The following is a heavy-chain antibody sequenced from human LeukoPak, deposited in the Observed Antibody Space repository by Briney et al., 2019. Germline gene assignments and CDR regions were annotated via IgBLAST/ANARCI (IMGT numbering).Heavy chain of an antibody. CDR1: GFTFSSYA. J-gene: IGHJ4*02. D-gene: IGHD3-10*01. V-gene: IGHV3-23*01. CDR3: AKGRGPLLWEYYFDY. CDR2: ISGSGGST. Sequence: GGSLRLSCAASGFTFSSYAMSWVRQAPGKGLEWVSAISGSGGSTYYADSVKGRFTISRDNSKNTLYLQMNSLRAEDTAVYYCAKGRGPLLWEYYFDYWGQGTLVTAPS.